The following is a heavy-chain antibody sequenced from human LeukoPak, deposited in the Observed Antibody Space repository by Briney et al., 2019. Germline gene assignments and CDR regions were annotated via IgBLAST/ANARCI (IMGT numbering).Heavy chain of an antibody. J-gene: IGHJ6*03. CDR1: GFTFNNYP. Sequence: PGGSLRLSCAASGFTFNNYPIHWVRQAPGKGLEWVAVISFDGSNKYYADSVKGRFTISRDNSKNTLYLQMNSLRAEDTAVYYCAKSEGYYYMDVWGKGTTVTVS. CDR3: AKSEGYYYMDV. V-gene: IGHV3-30-3*02. CDR2: ISFDGSNK.